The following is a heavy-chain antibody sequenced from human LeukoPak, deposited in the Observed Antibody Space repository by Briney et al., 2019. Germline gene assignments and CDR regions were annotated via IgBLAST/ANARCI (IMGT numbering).Heavy chain of an antibody. CDR3: ARVEGIQYPGYYYYYMDV. J-gene: IGHJ6*03. D-gene: IGHD4-11*01. V-gene: IGHV3-74*01. Sequence: GGSLRLSCAASGFTLSGYWMHWVRQVAGKGLVWVSRISDDGSSTTSTIYADSVKGRFTISRDNAKNTLYLQMNSLRAEDTAVYYCARVEGIQYPGYYYYYMDVWGKGTTVTVSS. CDR2: ISDDGSST. CDR1: GFTLSGYW.